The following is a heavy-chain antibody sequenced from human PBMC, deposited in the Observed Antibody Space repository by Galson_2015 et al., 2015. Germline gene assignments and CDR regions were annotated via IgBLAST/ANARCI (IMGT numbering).Heavy chain of an antibody. CDR3: ARTLNTAQNYYYYGMDV. J-gene: IGHJ6*02. D-gene: IGHD5-18*01. CDR1: GFTFSSYW. CDR2: INSDGSST. Sequence: SLRLSCAASGFTFSSYWMHWVRQAPGKGLVWVSRINSDGSSTSYADSVKGRFTISRDNAKNTLYLQMNSLRAEDTAVYYCARTLNTAQNYYYYGMDVWGQGTTVTVSS. V-gene: IGHV3-74*01.